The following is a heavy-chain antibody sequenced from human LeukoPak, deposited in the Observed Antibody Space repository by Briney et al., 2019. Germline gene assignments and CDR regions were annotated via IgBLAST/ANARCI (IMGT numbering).Heavy chain of an antibody. V-gene: IGHV4-59*01. CDR3: ARVANYYDSSGYHLLRYYYGMDV. CDR1: GGSLSSYY. CDR2: IYYSGST. J-gene: IGHJ6*02. Sequence: SETLSLTCTVSGGSLSSYYWSWVRQPPGKGLEWIGYIYYSGSTNYNPSLTSRVTISVDTSKNQFSLKLSSVTAADTAVYYCARVANYYDSSGYHLLRYYYGMDVWGQGTTVTVSS. D-gene: IGHD3-22*01.